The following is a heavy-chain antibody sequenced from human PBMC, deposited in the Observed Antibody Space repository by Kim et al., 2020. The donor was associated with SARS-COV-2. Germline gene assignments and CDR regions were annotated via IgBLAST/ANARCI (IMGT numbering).Heavy chain of an antibody. D-gene: IGHD6-25*01. J-gene: IGHJ6*03. CDR3: ASSSRGSFSPFYYYMDV. Sequence: GGSLRLSCAASGLIVSSNYMAWVRQAPGKRLEWVSIIYGGGITNYADSVKGRFTISRDNTKNALSLQMSSLRGEDTAVYYCASSSRGSFSPFYYYMDVWG. CDR2: IYGGGIT. V-gene: IGHV3-53*01. CDR1: GLIVSSNY.